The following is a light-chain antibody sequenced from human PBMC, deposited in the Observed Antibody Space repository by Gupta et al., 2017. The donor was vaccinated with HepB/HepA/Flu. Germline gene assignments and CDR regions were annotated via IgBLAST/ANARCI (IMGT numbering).Light chain of an antibody. CDR1: QSIASN. Sequence: IEMTQSPATLSVSPGERVTLSCRASQSIASNLAWYQQRPGQAPRLLIYSASTRAAGIPARFSGSGAGTEFTLTISSLQSEDFGVYYCQQHNSWPPVTFGGGTKVAIK. V-gene: IGKV3-15*01. J-gene: IGKJ4*01. CDR3: QQHNSWPPVT. CDR2: SAS.